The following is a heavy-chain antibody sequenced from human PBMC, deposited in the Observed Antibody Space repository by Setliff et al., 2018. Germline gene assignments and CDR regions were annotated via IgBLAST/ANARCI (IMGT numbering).Heavy chain of an antibody. V-gene: IGHV1-18*01. D-gene: IGHD3-10*01. J-gene: IGHJ1*01. CDR2: IGIYNGDR. CDR3: ARSPPGAMASGDGGAEYFRH. Sequence: GASVKVSCKASGYTFSHYGISWVRQAPGQGLEWMAWIGIYNGDRRYARELQGRVTVIADTSTTTVYMELKSLRSDDTAIYYCARSPPGAMASGDGGAEYFRHWGQGTLVTVSS. CDR1: GYTFSHYG.